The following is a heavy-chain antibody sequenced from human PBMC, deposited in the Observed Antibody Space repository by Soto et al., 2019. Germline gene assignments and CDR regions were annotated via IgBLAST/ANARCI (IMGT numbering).Heavy chain of an antibody. D-gene: IGHD6-13*01. CDR2: INTYNANT. V-gene: IGHV1-18*01. Sequence: VQLVQSGVEVKKPGASVKVSCKASGYTFTNYGISWVRQAPGQGLEWMGWINTYNANTNYAQKVNGRVTLTTETSTSTAYMESRSLRPDDTAVYYCARDLLYSTRSTVRFDIWGQGTRLTVSS. J-gene: IGHJ3*02. CDR3: ARDLLYSTRSTVRFDI. CDR1: GYTFTNYG.